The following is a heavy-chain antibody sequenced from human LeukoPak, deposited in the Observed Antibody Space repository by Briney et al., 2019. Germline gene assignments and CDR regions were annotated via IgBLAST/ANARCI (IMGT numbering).Heavy chain of an antibody. CDR3: ARDKSHGGMDV. J-gene: IGHJ6*02. CDR1: GFTLGDYY. CDR2: ISNSGSTI. Sequence: SGGSLRLSCTASGFTLGDYYMKWIRQAPGKGPEWVSYISNSGSTIYYADYVKGRFTVSRDNTKNSLYLQMNSLRAEDTAVYFCARDKSHGGMDVWGRGTTVTVSS. V-gene: IGHV3-11*01.